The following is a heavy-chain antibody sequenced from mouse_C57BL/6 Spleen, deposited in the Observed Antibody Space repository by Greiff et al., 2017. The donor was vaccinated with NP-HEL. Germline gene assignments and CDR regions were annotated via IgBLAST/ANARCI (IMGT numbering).Heavy chain of an antibody. CDR1: GYSITSGYY. V-gene: IGHV3-6*01. J-gene: IGHJ4*01. CDR3: ARGEIPYYYGSTFYAMDY. CDR2: ISYDGSN. D-gene: IGHD1-1*01. Sequence: EVKLMESGPGLVKPSQSLSLTCSVTGYSITSGYYWNWIRQFPGNKLEWMGYISYDGSNNYNPSLKNRISITRDTSKNQFFLKLNSVTTEDTATYYCARGEIPYYYGSTFYAMDYWGQGTSVTVSS.